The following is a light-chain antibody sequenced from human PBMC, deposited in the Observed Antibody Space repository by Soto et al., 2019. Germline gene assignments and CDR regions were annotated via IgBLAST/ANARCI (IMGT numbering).Light chain of an antibody. CDR2: RTS. J-gene: IGKJ4*01. V-gene: IGKV3-20*01. CDR3: QQYENSPLT. Sequence: EIVLTQSPDTLSLSPGERATLSCRASQSVGSSFLAWYQQKPGQAPRLLIYRTSTRATGIPDRFTGSGSGTDVTRTISRLEPEDFAVYYCQQYENSPLTFGGGTKVEIK. CDR1: QSVGSSF.